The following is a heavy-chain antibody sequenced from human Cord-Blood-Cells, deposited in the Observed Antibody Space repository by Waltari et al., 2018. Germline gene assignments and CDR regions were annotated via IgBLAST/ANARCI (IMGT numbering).Heavy chain of an antibody. D-gene: IGHD2-21*01. J-gene: IGHJ4*02. CDR1: GFTSSSYE. Sequence: EVQQVESGGGLVQPGGSLRLSCAASGFTSSSYEMNWVRQAPGKGLEWVSYISSSGSTIYYADSVKGRFTISRDNAKNSLYLQMNSLRAEDTAVYYCVRDDSHPFDYWGQGTLVTVSS. CDR3: VRDDSHPFDY. CDR2: ISSSGSTI. V-gene: IGHV3-48*03.